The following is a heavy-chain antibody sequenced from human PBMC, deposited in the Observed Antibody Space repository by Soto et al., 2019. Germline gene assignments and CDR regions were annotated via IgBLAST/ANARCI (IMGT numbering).Heavy chain of an antibody. D-gene: IGHD1-26*01. CDR2: IYYSGST. Sequence: QVQLQESGPGLVKPSETLSLTCTVSGGSISSYYWSWIRQPPGKGLEWIGYIYYSGSTNYNPSLKSRVTISVDTSKNQFALKLRSVTAADTAVYYCARVGAKGGWFDPWGQGTLVTVSS. CDR1: GGSISSYY. CDR3: ARVGAKGGWFDP. V-gene: IGHV4-59*01. J-gene: IGHJ5*02.